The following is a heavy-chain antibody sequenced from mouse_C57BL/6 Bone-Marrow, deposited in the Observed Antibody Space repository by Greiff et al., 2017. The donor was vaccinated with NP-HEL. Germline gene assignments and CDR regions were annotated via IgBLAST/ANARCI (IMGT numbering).Heavy chain of an antibody. Sequence: DVKLVESGGGLVQPGGSLSLSCAASGFTFTDYYMSWVRQPPGKALEWLGFIRNKANGYTTEYSASVKGRFTISRDNSQSILYLQMNALRAEDSATYYCARFYYYGSAGAWFAYWGQGTLVTVSA. CDR3: ARFYYYGSAGAWFAY. J-gene: IGHJ3*01. CDR1: GFTFTDYY. CDR2: IRNKANGYTT. V-gene: IGHV7-3*01. D-gene: IGHD1-1*01.